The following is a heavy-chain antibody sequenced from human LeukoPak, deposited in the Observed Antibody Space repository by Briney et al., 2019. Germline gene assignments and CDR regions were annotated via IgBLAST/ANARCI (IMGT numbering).Heavy chain of an antibody. D-gene: IGHD3-3*01. V-gene: IGHV4-59*08. CDR3: ASFSIFPGMDV. Sequence: SETLSLTCTVSGGSLSSYYWSWIRQPPGTGLEWIGYIYYSGSTNYNPSLKSRVTISVDTSKNQFSLKLSSVTAADTAVYYCASFSIFPGMDVWGQGTTVTVSS. CDR2: IYYSGST. CDR1: GGSLSSYY. J-gene: IGHJ6*02.